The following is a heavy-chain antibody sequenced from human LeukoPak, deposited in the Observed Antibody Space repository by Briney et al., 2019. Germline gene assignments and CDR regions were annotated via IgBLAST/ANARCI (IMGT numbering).Heavy chain of an antibody. J-gene: IGHJ4*02. CDR2: IYYSGST. CDR3: ARSKRGYSGYDPFDY. Sequence: SETLSLTCTVSGGSISSGNYYWSWIRQPPGKGLEWIGYIYYSGSTNYSPSLKSRVTISVDTSKNQFSLKLSSVTAADTAVYYCARSKRGYSGYDPFDYWGQGTLVTVSS. CDR1: GGSISSGNYY. V-gene: IGHV4-30-4*02. D-gene: IGHD5-12*01.